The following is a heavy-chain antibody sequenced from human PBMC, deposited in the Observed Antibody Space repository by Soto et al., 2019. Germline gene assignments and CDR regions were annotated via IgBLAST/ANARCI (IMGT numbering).Heavy chain of an antibody. Sequence: ESGGGVVQPGRSLRLSCAASGYAFGIFGMHWVRQAPGKGLEWVAVTRHDGSNTYYADSVRGRFTISRDNSKNTLYLQMNSLRAEDTAVYYCARDGVGATTFFGYFDYWGQGALVTVTS. CDR1: GYAFGIFG. V-gene: IGHV3-33*01. CDR3: ARDGVGATTFFGYFDY. CDR2: TRHDGSNT. D-gene: IGHD1-26*01. J-gene: IGHJ4*02.